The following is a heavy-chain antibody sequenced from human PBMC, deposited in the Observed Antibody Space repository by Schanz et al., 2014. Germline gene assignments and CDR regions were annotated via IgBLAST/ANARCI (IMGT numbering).Heavy chain of an antibody. V-gene: IGHV7-4-1*02. D-gene: IGHD5-12*01. J-gene: IGHJ4*02. Sequence: QVQLVQSGSELKKPGASVKVSCKASGYTFSTYAMNWVRQAPGQGPEWLGWINTITGNPIYAQGFTGRFVFSLDTSVSTIFLHISSLQTDDTAVYYCARGYSGYSNFDYWGQGALVTVSS. CDR1: GYTFSTYA. CDR3: ARGYSGYSNFDY. CDR2: INTITGNP.